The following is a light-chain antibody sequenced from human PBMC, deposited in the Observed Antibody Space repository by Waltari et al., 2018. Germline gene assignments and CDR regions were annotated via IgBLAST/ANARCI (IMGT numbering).Light chain of an antibody. CDR2: GNS. V-gene: IGLV1-40*01. J-gene: IGLJ1*01. Sequence: QSVLTQPPSVSGAPGQRVTISCTGRSPNIGANYDVHWYQQVPGTSPKRLIYGNSNRPSGVPDRFSASKSGTSASLAITGLQADDEADYYCQSYDSSLSRYVFGSGTEVTVL. CDR3: QSYDSSLSRYV. CDR1: SPNIGANYD.